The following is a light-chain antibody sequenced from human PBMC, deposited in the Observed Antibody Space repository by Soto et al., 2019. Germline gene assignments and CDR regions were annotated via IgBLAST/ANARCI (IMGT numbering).Light chain of an antibody. V-gene: IGKV1-12*01. CDR1: QAISSW. CDR3: QQSNSFPWT. Sequence: DIQMTQSPSSVSASVGDRVTITCRASQAISSWLAWYQQKPGKAPKLLIYGASNLQSGVPSRFSGSGSGTDFTLTISSPQPEDFATYYCQQSNSFPWTFGHGTTVEIK. J-gene: IGKJ1*01. CDR2: GAS.